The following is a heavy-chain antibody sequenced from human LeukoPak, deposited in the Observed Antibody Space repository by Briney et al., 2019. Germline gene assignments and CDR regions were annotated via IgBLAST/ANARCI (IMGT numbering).Heavy chain of an antibody. Sequence: GGSLRLSCIASGFTFSTYSINWVRQAPGKGLEGLSYIWSGSVKIYYADSVKGRFPICRDNAKNLLYLQMNSLRAEDTAVYYCARAFESYCRGGSCYRSFDYWGQGTLVTVPS. J-gene: IGHJ4*02. D-gene: IGHD2-15*01. V-gene: IGHV3-48*01. CDR2: IWSGSVKI. CDR1: GFTFSTYS. CDR3: ARAFESYCRGGSCYRSFDY.